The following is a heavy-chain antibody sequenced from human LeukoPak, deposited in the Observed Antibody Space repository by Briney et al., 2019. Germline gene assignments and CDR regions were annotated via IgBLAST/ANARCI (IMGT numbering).Heavy chain of an antibody. CDR2: IYYSGST. Sequence: PETLSLTCTVSGGSISSSSYYWGWIRQPPGKGLEWIGGIYYSGSTYYNPSLKSRVTISVDTSKNQFSLKLSSVTAADTAVYYCARIQAPYYDFWSGYYENYMDVWGKGTTVTVSS. J-gene: IGHJ6*03. CDR1: GGSISSSSYY. D-gene: IGHD3-3*01. V-gene: IGHV4-39*01. CDR3: ARIQAPYYDFWSGYYENYMDV.